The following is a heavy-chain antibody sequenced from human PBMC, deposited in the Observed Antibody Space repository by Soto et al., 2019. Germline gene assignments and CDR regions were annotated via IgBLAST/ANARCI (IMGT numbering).Heavy chain of an antibody. CDR2: IYPIDSDT. CDR1: GYSFINHW. D-gene: IGHD3-22*01. V-gene: IGHV5-51*01. CDR3: ARLHVDSRSETNDYSFDS. J-gene: IGHJ3*02. Sequence: GASLKISCKGSGYSFINHWIAWVRQMPGKGLEWMGIIYPIDSDTRYSPSFQGQVAISVDKSLSTAYLQWSSLKASDTAMYYCARLHVDSRSETNDYSFDSWGKGTMVTVSS.